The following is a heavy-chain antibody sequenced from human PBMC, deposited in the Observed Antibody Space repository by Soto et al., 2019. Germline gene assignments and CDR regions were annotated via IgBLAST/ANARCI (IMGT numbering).Heavy chain of an antibody. J-gene: IGHJ3*02. CDR3: ARGTRYCSGGSCSLSAFYI. D-gene: IGHD2-15*01. CDR2: INAGNGNT. V-gene: IGHV1-3*01. CDR1: GYTFTSYA. Sequence: ASVKVSCKASGYTFTSYAMHWVRQAPGQRLEWMGWINAGNGNTKYSQKFQGRVTITRDTSASTAYMELSSLRSEDTAVYYCARGTRYCSGGSCSLSAFYIWGQGTMVTVSS.